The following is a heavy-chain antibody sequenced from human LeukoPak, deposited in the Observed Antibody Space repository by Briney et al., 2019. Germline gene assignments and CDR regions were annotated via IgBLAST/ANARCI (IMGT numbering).Heavy chain of an antibody. V-gene: IGHV3-33*01. CDR3: AREGGYNPVSY. CDR2: IWYDGSNK. D-gene: IGHD5-24*01. Sequence: GRSLRLSCAASGFTFSSYGMHWVRQAPGKGLERVAVIWYDGSNKYYADSVKGRFTISRDNSKNTLYLQMNSLRAEDTAVYYCAREGGYNPVSYWGQGTLVTVSS. J-gene: IGHJ4*02. CDR1: GFTFSSYG.